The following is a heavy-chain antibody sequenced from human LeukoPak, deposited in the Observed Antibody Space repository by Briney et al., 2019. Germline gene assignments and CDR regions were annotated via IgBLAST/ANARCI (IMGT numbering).Heavy chain of an antibody. CDR1: GFTFSSYW. V-gene: IGHV3-7*01. Sequence: PGGSLRLSCAASGFTFSSYWMTWVRQAPGKGLEWVANINQDGSEGYYVDSVKGRFTISRDNAKNSLSLQMNSLRAEDTALYYCARGNAMGVWGQGTTVTASS. CDR3: ARGNAMGV. CDR2: INQDGSEG. J-gene: IGHJ6*02.